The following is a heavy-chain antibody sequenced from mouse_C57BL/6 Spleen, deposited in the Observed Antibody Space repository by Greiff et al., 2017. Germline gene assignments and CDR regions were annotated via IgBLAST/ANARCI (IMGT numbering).Heavy chain of an antibody. CDR2: ISSKSNNYAY. D-gene: IGHD2-1*01. Sequence: EVKLMESGGGLVQPKGSLKLSCAASGFSFNTYAMNWVRQAPGKGLEWVARISSKSNNYAYYYAASVKDRFTISRDDSDSMLHLQMNNLKTEDTAMYYGVTHPYGNYTYYAMDVWGQGTSVTVAS. CDR3: VTHPYGNYTYYAMDV. V-gene: IGHV10-1*01. CDR1: GFSFNTYA. J-gene: IGHJ4*01.